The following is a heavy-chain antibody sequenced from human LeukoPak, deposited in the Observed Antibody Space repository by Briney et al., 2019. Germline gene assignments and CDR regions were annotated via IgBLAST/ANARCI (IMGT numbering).Heavy chain of an antibody. Sequence: GGSLRLSCAASGFTFSSYAMSWVRHAPGKGLEWFSGISGSGSNIYYLDSVKGRFTISRDNSRNTLYLQMISLRGDDTALYYCARRRDGSNSGAFDIWGQGTMVTVFS. V-gene: IGHV3-23*01. J-gene: IGHJ3*02. CDR2: ISGSGSNI. CDR3: ARRRDGSNSGAFDI. CDR1: GFTFSSYA. D-gene: IGHD5-24*01.